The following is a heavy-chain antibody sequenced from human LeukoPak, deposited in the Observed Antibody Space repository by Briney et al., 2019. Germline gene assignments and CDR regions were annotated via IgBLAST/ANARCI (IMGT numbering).Heavy chain of an antibody. CDR2: IYSLGDT. CDR1: GFIVSDNC. CDR3: ARAPPGRKGYNPYYFDY. Sequence: SGGSLRLSCTASGFIVSDNCMSWVRQAPGKGLEWVSFIYSLGDTYYADSVKGRFTISRDNSKNTVYLQMNSLRVDDTAVYYCARAPPGRKGYNPYYFDYWGQGTRVTVSS. J-gene: IGHJ4*02. V-gene: IGHV3-53*01. D-gene: IGHD5-24*01.